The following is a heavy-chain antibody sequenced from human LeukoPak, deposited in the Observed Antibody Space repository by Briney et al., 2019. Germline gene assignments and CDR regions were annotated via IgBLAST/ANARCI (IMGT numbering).Heavy chain of an antibody. D-gene: IGHD2-15*01. Sequence: GGSLRLSCVGSGFTFRSHAMSWVRQAPEKGLEFVSGIYENGGTTYYADSVKGRFTISRDNSKNTLYLQMNSLRAEDTAVYYCVGWSGYWGQGTLVTVSS. V-gene: IGHV3-23*01. CDR2: IYENGGTT. CDR1: GFTFRSHA. CDR3: VGWSGY. J-gene: IGHJ4*02.